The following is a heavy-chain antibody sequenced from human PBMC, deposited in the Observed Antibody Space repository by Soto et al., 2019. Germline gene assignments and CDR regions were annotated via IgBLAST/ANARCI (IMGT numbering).Heavy chain of an antibody. CDR1: GFTFSSYV. CDR3: ARGPRAPPPHDYGMDV. CDR2: IRGSGGDT. J-gene: IGHJ6*02. V-gene: IGHV3-23*01. Sequence: EVQLLESGGGLVQPGGSLRISCAASGFTFSSYVMNWVRQAPGKGLEWVSGIRGSGGDTFYADSVKGRFTISRDNSKNTRYLQMNSLRAGDTAVYYCARGPRAPPPHDYGMDVWGQGTTVTVSS.